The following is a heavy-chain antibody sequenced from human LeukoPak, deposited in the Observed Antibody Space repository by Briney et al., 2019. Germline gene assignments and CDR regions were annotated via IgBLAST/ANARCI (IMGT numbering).Heavy chain of an antibody. Sequence: GGPLRLSCAASGFTFGSYGMSWVRQAPGKGLEWVSFITPNADRTSYADSVEGRFTISRDNPGNTLYMQMNSLRDEDTAIYYCAIMHGYYDGSGYWVQWGQGTLVTVSS. V-gene: IGHV3-23*01. J-gene: IGHJ1*01. D-gene: IGHD3-22*01. CDR1: GFTFGSYG. CDR3: AIMHGYYDGSGYWVQ. CDR2: ITPNADRT.